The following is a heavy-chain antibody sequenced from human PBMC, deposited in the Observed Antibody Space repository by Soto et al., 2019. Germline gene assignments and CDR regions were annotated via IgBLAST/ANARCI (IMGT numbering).Heavy chain of an antibody. CDR1: GFTFSSYA. CDR3: ARVRAAAGSGYSYVRHAYYFDY. J-gene: IGHJ4*02. Sequence: GGSLRLSCAASGFTFSSYAMSWVRQAPGKGLEWVSAISGSGGSTYYADAVKGRFTISRENAKNSLYLQMTSLRAEDTAVYYCARVRAAAGSGYSYVRHAYYFDYWGQGTLVTVSS. V-gene: IGHV3-23*01. CDR2: ISGSGGST. D-gene: IGHD5-18*01.